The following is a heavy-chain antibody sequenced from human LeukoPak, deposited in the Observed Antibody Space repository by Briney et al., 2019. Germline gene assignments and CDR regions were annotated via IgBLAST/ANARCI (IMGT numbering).Heavy chain of an antibody. V-gene: IGHV1-69*10. CDR3: ARPGVAARPDEFGY. CDR2: ITPTLDLA. D-gene: IGHD6-6*01. Sequence: GSSVKVSCKSSGATFSSYAISWVRQAPGQGLEWVGRITPTLDLAFYVQKFQGRVTLTADRSTSTAYLELTGLRSDDTAVYYCARPGVAARPDEFGYWGQGTLVTVSS. CDR1: GATFSSYA. J-gene: IGHJ4*02.